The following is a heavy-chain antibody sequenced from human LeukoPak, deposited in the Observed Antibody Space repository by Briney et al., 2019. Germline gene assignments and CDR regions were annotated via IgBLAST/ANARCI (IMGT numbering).Heavy chain of an antibody. D-gene: IGHD3-3*01. J-gene: IGHJ5*02. CDR1: GFTFSSYG. V-gene: IGHV3-30*18. CDR3: AKDVKGVRFLEWLFDYNWFDP. Sequence: PGRSLRLSCAASGFTFSSYGMPWVRQAPGKGLEWVAVISYDGSNKHYADSVKGRFTISRDNSKNTLYLQMNSLRAEDTAVYYCAKDVKGVRFLEWLFDYNWFDPWGQGTLVTVSS. CDR2: ISYDGSNK.